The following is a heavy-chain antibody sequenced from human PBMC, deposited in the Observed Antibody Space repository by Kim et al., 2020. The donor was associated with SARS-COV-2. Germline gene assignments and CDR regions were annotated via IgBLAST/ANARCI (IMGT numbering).Heavy chain of an antibody. V-gene: IGHV3-33*01. CDR3: ARDKKYCGGDCYDY. D-gene: IGHD2-21*01. J-gene: IGHJ4*02. Sequence: ADTVKGRFTISIDNSKNTLYLQMNSLRAEDTAVYYCARDKKYCGGDCYDYWGQGTLVTVSS.